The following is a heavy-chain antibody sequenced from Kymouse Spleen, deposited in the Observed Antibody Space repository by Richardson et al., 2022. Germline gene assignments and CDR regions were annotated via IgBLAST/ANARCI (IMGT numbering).Heavy chain of an antibody. V-gene: IGHV3-48*02. CDR1: GFTFSSYS. Sequence: EVQLVESGGGLVQPGGSLRLSCAASGFTFSSYSMNWVRQAPGKGLEWVSYISSSSSTIYYADSVKGRFTISRDNAKNSLYLQMNSLRDEDTAVYYCARDNVLRFLEWNPLDVWGQGTTVTVSS. CDR2: ISSSSSTI. D-gene: IGHD3-3*01. J-gene: IGHJ6*02. CDR3: ARDNVLRFLEWNPLDV.